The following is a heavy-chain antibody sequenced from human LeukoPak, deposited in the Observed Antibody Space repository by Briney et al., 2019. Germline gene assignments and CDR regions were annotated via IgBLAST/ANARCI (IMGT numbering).Heavy chain of an antibody. CDR3: ARDWRGYSYGFFPSAFDI. Sequence: PSQTLSLTCTVSGGSISSGSYYWSWIRQPAGKGLEWIGRIYTSGSTNYNPSLKSRVTISVDTSKNQFSLKLSSVTAADTAVYYCARDWRGYSYGFFPSAFDIWGQGTMVTVSS. D-gene: IGHD5-18*01. CDR2: IYTSGST. J-gene: IGHJ3*02. CDR1: GGSISSGSYY. V-gene: IGHV4-61*02.